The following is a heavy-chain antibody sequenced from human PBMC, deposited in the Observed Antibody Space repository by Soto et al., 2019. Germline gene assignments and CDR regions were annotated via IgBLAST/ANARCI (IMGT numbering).Heavy chain of an antibody. CDR3: ARLHDWNYPYYYYGMDV. Sequence: GGSLRLSCAASGFTFSSYAMSWVRQAPGKGLEWVSTITGSGGSTYYTDAVKGRFTISRDNSKNTLYLQMNSLSAEDTAIYYCARLHDWNYPYYYYGMDVWGQGTTVTVSS. V-gene: IGHV3-23*01. D-gene: IGHD1-7*01. J-gene: IGHJ6*02. CDR2: ITGSGGST. CDR1: GFTFSSYA.